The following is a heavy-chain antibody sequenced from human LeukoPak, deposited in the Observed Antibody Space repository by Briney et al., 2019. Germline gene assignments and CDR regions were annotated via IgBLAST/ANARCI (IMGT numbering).Heavy chain of an antibody. D-gene: IGHD6-13*01. CDR1: GGSISSSSHY. Sequence: SETLSLTCTVSGGSISSSSHYWAWIRQPPGKGLEWIGSIYYTGSTYYKPSLKSRVIISADMSKNQFSLQLSSVTAADTAVYYCASQTGSSTTDYWGQGTPVTVSS. V-gene: IGHV4-39*01. CDR3: ASQTGSSTTDY. CDR2: IYYTGST. J-gene: IGHJ4*02.